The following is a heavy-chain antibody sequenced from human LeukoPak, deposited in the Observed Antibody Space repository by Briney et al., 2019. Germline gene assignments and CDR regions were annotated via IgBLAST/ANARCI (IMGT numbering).Heavy chain of an antibody. J-gene: IGHJ4*02. CDR1: GYTFINYF. CDR3: ARVTGGSYFKFDN. D-gene: IGHD1-26*01. CDR2: INPSGGST. V-gene: IGHV1-46*01. Sequence: ASVKVSCRASGYTFINYFMHRVRQAPGQGLEWMGIINPSGGSTSYAQKFQGRVTMTRDTSTTTVYMELSSLRSEDTAVYYCARVTGGSYFKFDNWGQGTQVTVSS.